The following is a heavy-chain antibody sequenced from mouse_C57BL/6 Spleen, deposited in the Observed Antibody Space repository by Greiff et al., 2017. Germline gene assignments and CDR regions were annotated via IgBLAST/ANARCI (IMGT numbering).Heavy chain of an antibody. V-gene: IGHV5-16*01. J-gene: IGHJ4*01. CDR1: GFTFSDYY. CDR3: ARDGAPYCYAMDY. CDR2: INYDGSST. Sequence: EVKLVESEGGLVQPGSSMKLSCTASGFTFSDYYMAWVRQAPEKGLEWVANINYDGSSTYYLDSLKSRFIISRDNAKNILYLQRSSLKSANTDTYNGARDGAPYCYAMDYWGQGTSVTVYS.